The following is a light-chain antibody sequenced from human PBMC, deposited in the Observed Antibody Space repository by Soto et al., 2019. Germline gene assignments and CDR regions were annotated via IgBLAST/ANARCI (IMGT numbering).Light chain of an antibody. J-gene: IGKJ4*01. CDR1: RNIGSW. CDR2: KAS. Sequence: DIQMTQSPSTLSASIGDRVTITCRASRNIGSWLAWYQQKAGKAPNLLIYKASTLETGVPSRFSGSASGTEFTLTISSLQPDDFATYYCQQHANYPNTFGGGTKVEI. CDR3: QQHANYPNT. V-gene: IGKV1-5*03.